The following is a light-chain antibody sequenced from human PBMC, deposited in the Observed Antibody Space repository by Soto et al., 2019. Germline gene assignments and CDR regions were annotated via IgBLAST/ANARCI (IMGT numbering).Light chain of an antibody. Sequence: DIQMTQSPSSLSASVGDRVTITCQASQDISNYLNWYQQKPGRAPKLLIYAASSLQSGVPSRFSGSGSGTDFSLTISSLQSEDIATYYCQQCYSTPLTFGRGTKVDIK. J-gene: IGKJ1*01. CDR3: QQCYSTPLT. CDR2: AAS. CDR1: QDISNY. V-gene: IGKV1-33*01.